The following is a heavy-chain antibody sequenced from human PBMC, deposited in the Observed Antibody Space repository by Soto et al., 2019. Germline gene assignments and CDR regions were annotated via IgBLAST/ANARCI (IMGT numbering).Heavy chain of an antibody. CDR3: ARDPYSSSWGFDY. Sequence: MIFSGAACRITIFRYGLQSQRRVPGKGLEWVAVIWYDGSNKYYADSVKGRFTISRDNSKNTLYLQMNSLRAEDTAVYYCARDPYSSSWGFDYWGQGTLVTVSS. V-gene: IGHV3-33*01. CDR1: RITIFRYG. CDR2: IWYDGSNK. J-gene: IGHJ4*02. D-gene: IGHD6-13*01.